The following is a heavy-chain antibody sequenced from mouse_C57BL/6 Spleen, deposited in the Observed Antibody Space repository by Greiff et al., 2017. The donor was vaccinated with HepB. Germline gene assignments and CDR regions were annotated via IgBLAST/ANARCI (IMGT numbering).Heavy chain of an antibody. V-gene: IGHV1-15*01. Sequence: LVESGAELVRPGASVTLSCKASGYTFTDYEMHWVKQTPVHGLEWIGAIDPETGGTAYNQKFKGKAILTADKSSSTAYMELRSLTSEDSAVYYCTRPFGFAYWGQGTLVTVSA. J-gene: IGHJ3*01. CDR2: IDPETGGT. CDR1: GYTFTDYE. CDR3: TRPFGFAY.